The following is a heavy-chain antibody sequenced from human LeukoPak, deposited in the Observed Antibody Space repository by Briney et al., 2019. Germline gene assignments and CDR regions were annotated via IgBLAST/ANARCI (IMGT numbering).Heavy chain of an antibody. CDR1: GGSFSGYY. CDR3: ARDRGKRYSSSWYTSYYMDV. Sequence: PSETLSLTCAVYGGSFSGYYWSWIRQPPGKGLEWIGEINHSGSTNYNPSLKSRVTISVNTSKNQFSLKLSSVTAADTAVYYCARDRGKRYSSSWYTSYYMDVWGKGTTVTVSS. CDR2: INHSGST. J-gene: IGHJ6*03. D-gene: IGHD6-13*01. V-gene: IGHV4-34*01.